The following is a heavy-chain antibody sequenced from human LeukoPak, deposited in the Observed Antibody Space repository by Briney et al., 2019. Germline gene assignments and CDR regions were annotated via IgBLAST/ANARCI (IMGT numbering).Heavy chain of an antibody. CDR1: GFTFSSYE. J-gene: IGHJ4*02. CDR3: ARVPTGYSSSWYPAYFDY. V-gene: IGHV3-48*03. Sequence: PGGSLRLSCAASGFTFSSYEMKWVRQAPGKGLEWVSYIGSSGSTIYYADSVKGRFTISRDNAKNSLYLQMNSLRAEDTAVYYCARVPTGYSSSWYPAYFDYWGQGTLVTVSS. CDR2: IGSSGSTI. D-gene: IGHD6-13*01.